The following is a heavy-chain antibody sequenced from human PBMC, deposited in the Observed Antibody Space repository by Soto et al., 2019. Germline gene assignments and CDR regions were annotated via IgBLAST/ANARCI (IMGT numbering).Heavy chain of an antibody. CDR3: GAQYYSAKGYYFET. CDR1: SGSISSSSSY. V-gene: IGHV4-39*01. CDR2: IYYSGNT. J-gene: IGHJ4*02. D-gene: IGHD4-4*01. Sequence: QLQLQESGPGLVKPSETLSLTCTVSSGSISSSSSYCGWIRQPPGKGLEWIGSIYYSGNTYYNPSLKSRVTISSDSSKTQFSLKLNSVTTADTAVYYCGAQYYSAKGYYFETWGQGTLVTVSS.